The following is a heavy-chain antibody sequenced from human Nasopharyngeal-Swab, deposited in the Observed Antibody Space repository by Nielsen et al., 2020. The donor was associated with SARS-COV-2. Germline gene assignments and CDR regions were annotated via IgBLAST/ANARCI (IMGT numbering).Heavy chain of an antibody. CDR1: GYTFTGYY. D-gene: IGHD2-8*01. J-gene: IGHJ5*02. CDR2: INPNSGGT. V-gene: IGHV1-2*06. CDR3: ARGRCTNGVCYGGYSWFDP. Sequence: ASVKVSCKASGYTFTGYYMHWVRQAPGQGLEWMGRINPNSGGTNSAQKFQGRVTMTRNTSISTAYMELSSLRSEDTAVYYCARGRCTNGVCYGGYSWFDPWGQGTLVTVSS.